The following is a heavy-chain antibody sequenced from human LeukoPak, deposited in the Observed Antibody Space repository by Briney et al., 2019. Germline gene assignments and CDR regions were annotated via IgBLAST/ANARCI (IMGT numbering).Heavy chain of an antibody. J-gene: IGHJ5*02. V-gene: IGHV1-69*13. CDR2: IIPIFGTA. CDR1: GGTFSSYA. Sequence: SVKVSCKASGGTFSSYAISWVRQAPGQGLEWMGGIIPIFGTANYAQKFQGRVTIPADESTSTAYMELSSLRSEDTAVYYCARGSYYGSGSYSFWWFDPWGQGTLVTVSS. CDR3: ARGSYYGSGSYSFWWFDP. D-gene: IGHD3-10*01.